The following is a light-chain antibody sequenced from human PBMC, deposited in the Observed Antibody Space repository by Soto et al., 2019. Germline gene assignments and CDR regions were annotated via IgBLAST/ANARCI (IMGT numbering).Light chain of an antibody. CDR1: QHIFSS. CDR2: AAS. J-gene: IGKJ1*01. Sequence: ITRTQSPPSVYATLGDTVTRTCRAVQHIFSSLNLYQQKPGKAPKLLIYAASNLQSGVPSRFRGSGSGTDFTLTISSLQPEEFATYYCQQSYSTPWTFCRGTNVDIK. CDR3: QQSYSTPWT. V-gene: IGKV1-39*01.